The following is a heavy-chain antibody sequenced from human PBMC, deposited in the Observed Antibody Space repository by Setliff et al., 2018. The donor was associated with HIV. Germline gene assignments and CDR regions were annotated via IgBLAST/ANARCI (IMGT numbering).Heavy chain of an antibody. J-gene: IGHJ5*02. CDR1: GGSISSDY. Sequence: SETLSLTCTVSGGSISSDYWSWIRQPPGKGLEWIGYIYYSGSTNYNPSLKSRVTISVATSKNQFSLKLTSVTAADTAVYYCARVARMHPFDPWGRGALVTVSS. V-gene: IGHV4-59*01. CDR3: ARVARMHPFDP. CDR2: IYYSGST.